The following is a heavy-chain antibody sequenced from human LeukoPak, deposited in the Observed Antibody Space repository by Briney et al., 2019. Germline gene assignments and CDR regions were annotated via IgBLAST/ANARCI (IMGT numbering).Heavy chain of an antibody. V-gene: IGHV4-4*07. CDR3: ARLKAVLGANHYYYYMDV. D-gene: IGHD4/OR15-4a*01. CDR1: GGSISSYY. J-gene: IGHJ6*03. Sequence: SETLSLTCTVSGGSISSYYWSWIRQPAGEGLEWIGRIYSTGSTNYNPSLKSRVIMSVDTSNNQFSLKLSSVTAADTAVYYCARLKAVLGANHYYYYMDVWGKGTTVTVSS. CDR2: IYSTGST.